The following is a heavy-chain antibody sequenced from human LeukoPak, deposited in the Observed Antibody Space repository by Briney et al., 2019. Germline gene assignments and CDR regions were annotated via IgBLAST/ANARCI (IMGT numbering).Heavy chain of an antibody. Sequence: GGSLRLSCAASGFTFSSYSMNWVRQAPGKGLEWVSSISSSSSYIFYADSVKGRFTISRDNSKNTLYLQMNSLRAEDTAVYYCAKDPTSRYYGSGSYYNWGQGTLVTVSS. CDR1: GFTFSSYS. D-gene: IGHD3-10*01. V-gene: IGHV3-21*01. CDR3: AKDPTSRYYGSGSYYN. CDR2: ISSSSSYI. J-gene: IGHJ4*02.